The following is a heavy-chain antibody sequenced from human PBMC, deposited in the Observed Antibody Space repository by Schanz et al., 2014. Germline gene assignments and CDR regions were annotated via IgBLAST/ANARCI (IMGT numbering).Heavy chain of an antibody. V-gene: IGHV1-69*09. D-gene: IGHD6-19*01. CDR1: GGTFSSST. CDR3: ARGLGDERWLDLNEAFDI. J-gene: IGHJ3*02. CDR2: IIPILDKT. Sequence: QVQLVQSGAEVKQPGASVKVSCKASGGTFSSSTLTWVRQAPGQGLEWMGRIIPILDKTNYAQKFQGRVTMTADKSTSTAYMELSSLRSEDTAVYYCARGLGDERWLDLNEAFDIWGQGTIVTVSS.